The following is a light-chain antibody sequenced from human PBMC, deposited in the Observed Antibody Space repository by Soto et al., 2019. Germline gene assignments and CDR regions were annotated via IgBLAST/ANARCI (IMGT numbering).Light chain of an antibody. CDR1: SNDVGAYNY. CDR3: TSYTSSRTYV. CDR2: DVS. V-gene: IGLV2-14*03. Sequence: QSVLTQPASVSGSPGQSITVSCTGTSNDVGAYNYVSWYQQHPGTAPKLMIYDVSNRPSGVSNRFSGSKSGNTASLTISGLQAEDEADYYGTSYTSSRTYVFGTGTKVTVL. J-gene: IGLJ1*01.